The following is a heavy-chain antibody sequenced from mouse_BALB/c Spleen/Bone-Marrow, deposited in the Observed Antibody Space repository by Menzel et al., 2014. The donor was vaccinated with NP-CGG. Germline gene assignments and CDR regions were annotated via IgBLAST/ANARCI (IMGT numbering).Heavy chain of an antibody. J-gene: IGHJ4*01. CDR2: IRLKSNNYAK. CDR3: ASTTVVGMDY. V-gene: IGHV6-6*02. D-gene: IGHD1-1*01. Sequence: EVMLVESGGGLVQPGGSMKLSCVASGFTFNNYWMNWVRQSPEKGLEWVAEIRLKSNNYAKHYAESVKGRFTISRDDSKSSVYLQMSNLRTEDTGIYYCASTTVVGMDYWGQGTSVTVSS. CDR1: GFTFNNYW.